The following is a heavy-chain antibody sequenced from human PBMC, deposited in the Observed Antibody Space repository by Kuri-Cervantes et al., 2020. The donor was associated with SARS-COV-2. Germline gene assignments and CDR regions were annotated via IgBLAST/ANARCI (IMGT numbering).Heavy chain of an antibody. J-gene: IGHJ6*02. CDR3: ARDSGDYYESSGYYLYGMDV. V-gene: IGHV3-7*01. D-gene: IGHD3-22*01. CDR2: IKQDGSEK. Sequence: GGSLRLSCAASGFTFSSYWMSWVRQAPGKGLEWVANIKQDGSEKYYVDSVKGRFTISRDNAKNSLYLQMNSLRVEDTAVYYCARDSGDYYESSGYYLYGMDVWGQGTTVTVSS. CDR1: GFTFSSYW.